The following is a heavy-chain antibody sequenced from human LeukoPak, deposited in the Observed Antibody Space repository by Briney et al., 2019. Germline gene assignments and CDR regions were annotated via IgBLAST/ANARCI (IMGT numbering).Heavy chain of an antibody. J-gene: IGHJ4*02. CDR3: ARLYASATIFDY. CDR2: IKGDGSST. Sequence: GGSLRLSCAASGFTFNDYWMHWVRQAPGKGLVWVSRIKGDGSSTTYADSVKGRFTVSRDNPKNSLYLQMNSLRAEDTAVYYCARLYASATIFDYWGQGNLVTVSS. V-gene: IGHV3-74*01. CDR1: GFTFNDYW. D-gene: IGHD3-16*01.